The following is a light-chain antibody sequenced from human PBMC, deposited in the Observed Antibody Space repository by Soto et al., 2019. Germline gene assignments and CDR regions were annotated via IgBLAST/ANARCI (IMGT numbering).Light chain of an antibody. Sequence: EIVLTQSPATLSVSPGERATLSCRASQSVASDIAWYQQKPGQAPRLLIYGISLRATDIPPRFSGSGSGTEFTLTISSLQSEDFAVYYCQQYNNWPPWTFGQGTKVELK. V-gene: IGKV3-15*01. J-gene: IGKJ1*01. CDR2: GIS. CDR1: QSVASD. CDR3: QQYNNWPPWT.